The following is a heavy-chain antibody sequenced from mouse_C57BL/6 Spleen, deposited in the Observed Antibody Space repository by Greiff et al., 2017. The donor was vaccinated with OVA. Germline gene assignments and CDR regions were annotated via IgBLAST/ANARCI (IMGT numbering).Heavy chain of an antibody. Sequence: EVQLQQSGGDLVKPGGSLKLSCAASGFTFSSYGMSWVRQTPDKRLEWVATISSGGSYYYYPDSVKGRFTISRDNAKNTLYLQMSSLKSEDTAMYYCARQKERYSYYFDYWGQGTTLTVSS. D-gene: IGHD1-1*01. J-gene: IGHJ2*01. CDR2: ISSGGSYY. CDR3: ARQKERYSYYFDY. V-gene: IGHV5-6*01. CDR1: GFTFSSYG.